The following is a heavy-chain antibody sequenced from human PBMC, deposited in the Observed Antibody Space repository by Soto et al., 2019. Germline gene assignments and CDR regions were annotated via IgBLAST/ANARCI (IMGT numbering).Heavy chain of an antibody. CDR1: GFTFTRYS. Sequence: GGSLRLSCAASGFTFTRYSMNWVRQAPGKGLEWVSSISSTTNYIYYGDSMKGRFTISRDNAKNSLYLQMNSLRVEDTAVYYCAEERGFLTTVDYYGMDVWGQGTTVTVSS. CDR3: AEERGFLTTVDYYGMDV. V-gene: IGHV3-21*06. CDR2: ISSTTNYI. D-gene: IGHD1-26*01. J-gene: IGHJ6*02.